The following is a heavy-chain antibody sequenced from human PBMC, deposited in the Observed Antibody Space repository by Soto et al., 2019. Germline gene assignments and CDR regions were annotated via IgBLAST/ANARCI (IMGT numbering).Heavy chain of an antibody. CDR1: GFTFSSYA. J-gene: IGHJ5*02. CDR2: ISGSGVST. Sequence: GGSLRLSCAASGFTFSSYAMTWFRQAPGKGLEWVSTISGSGVSTYYADSVKGRFTIFRDNSKNTLYLQMNSLRAEDSAVYYCAKVNDFWTARKKGWFDPWGQGTLVTVSS. CDR3: AKVNDFWTARKKGWFDP. D-gene: IGHD3-3*01. V-gene: IGHV3-23*01.